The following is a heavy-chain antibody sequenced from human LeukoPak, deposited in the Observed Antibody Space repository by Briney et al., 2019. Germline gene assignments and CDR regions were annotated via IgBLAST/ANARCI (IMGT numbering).Heavy chain of an antibody. D-gene: IGHD1-1*01. CDR1: GGSISSSSYY. CDR2: IYYSGST. CDR3: ARHLRTTGNDGGDYFDY. V-gene: IGHV4-39*01. Sequence: SETLSLTCTVSGGSISSSSYYWGWIRQPPGKGLEWIGSIYYSGSTYYNPSLKSRVTISVDTSKNQFSLKLSSVTAADTAVYYCARHLRTTGNDGGDYFDYWGQGTLVTVSS. J-gene: IGHJ4*02.